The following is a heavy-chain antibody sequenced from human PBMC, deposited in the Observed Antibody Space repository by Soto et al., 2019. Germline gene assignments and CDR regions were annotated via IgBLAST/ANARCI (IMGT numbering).Heavy chain of an antibody. Sequence: EVQLVESGGGLVQPGGSQRLSCAASGFTFSDHYMDWVRQAPGKGLEWVGRSRNKANSYTTEYAASVKGRFTISRDDSENSLYLQMSSLKTEDTAVYYCATTYPNYWGQGTLVTVSS. D-gene: IGHD2-2*02. CDR2: SRNKANSYTT. J-gene: IGHJ4*02. V-gene: IGHV3-72*01. CDR1: GFTFSDHY. CDR3: ATTYPNY.